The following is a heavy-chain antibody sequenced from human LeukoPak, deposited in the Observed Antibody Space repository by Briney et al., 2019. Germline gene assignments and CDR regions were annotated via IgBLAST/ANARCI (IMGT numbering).Heavy chain of an antibody. J-gene: IGHJ4*02. V-gene: IGHV4-30-4*01. D-gene: IGHD4-17*01. CDR2: IYYSGST. CDR1: GGSISSGDYY. Sequence: PSQTLSLTCTVSGGSISSGDYYWSWIRQPPGKGLEWIGYIYYSGSTYYNPSLQSRVIISVDTSKNQFSLELTSVTAADTAVYYCARALYSMTTVTTEYWFDYWGQGTLVTVSS. CDR3: ARALYSMTTVTTEYWFDY.